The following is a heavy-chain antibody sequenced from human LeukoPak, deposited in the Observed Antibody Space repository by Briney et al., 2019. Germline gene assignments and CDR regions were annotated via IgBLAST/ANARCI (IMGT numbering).Heavy chain of an antibody. V-gene: IGHV4-34*01. Sequence: SETLSLTCAVYGGSFSGYYWSWIRQPPGKGLEWIGEINHSGSTNYNPSLKSRVTISVDTSKNQFSLKLSSVTAADTAVYYCARGLAGHIRTYSYDSSGYYRTPYFDYWGQGTLVTVSS. CDR3: ARGLAGHIRTYSYDSSGYYRTPYFDY. D-gene: IGHD3-22*01. CDR2: INHSGST. CDR1: GGSFSGYY. J-gene: IGHJ4*02.